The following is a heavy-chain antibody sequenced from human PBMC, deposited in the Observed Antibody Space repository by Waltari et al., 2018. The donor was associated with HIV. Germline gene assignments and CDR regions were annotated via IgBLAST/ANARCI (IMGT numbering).Heavy chain of an antibody. V-gene: IGHV3-20*04. CDR1: GFTFDSYG. J-gene: IGHJ3*01. CDR3: ARAWAWGWEIPGSFDL. CDR2: INWNGGTG. Sequence: DELLVESGGRLSRPRGSLRLSCAASGFTFDSYGMHWVRQVAGKSVEWIWGINWNGGTGDCADSFKGRFSSTRDNSKSFLFLQMTDLGVDDTATYYCARAWAWGWEIPGSFDLWGRGTRVIVSS. D-gene: IGHD1-26*01.